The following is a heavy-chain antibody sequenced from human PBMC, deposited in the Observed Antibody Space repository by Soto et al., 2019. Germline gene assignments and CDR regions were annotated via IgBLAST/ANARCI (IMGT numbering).Heavy chain of an antibody. V-gene: IGHV1-46*01. CDR1: GYTFTSYY. D-gene: IGHD6-19*01. J-gene: IGHJ6*02. CDR3: ARRYSSGWYDMDV. CDR2: INPSGGST. Sequence: QVQLVQSGAEVKKPGASVKVSCKASGYTFTSYYMHWVRQAPGQGLEWMGIINPSGGSTSYAQKCQGRVTMTRDTSTSTVYMELSSLRSEDTAVYYCARRYSSGWYDMDVWGQGTTVTVSS.